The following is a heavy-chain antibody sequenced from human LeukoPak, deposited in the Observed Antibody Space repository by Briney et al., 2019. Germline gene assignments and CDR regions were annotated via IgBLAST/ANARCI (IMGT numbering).Heavy chain of an antibody. CDR1: GGTSSTYT. D-gene: IGHD3-22*01. CDR2: IIPIFGTA. V-gene: IGHV1-69*05. Sequence: GSSVKVSCKASGGTSSTYTITWVRQAPGQGLEWMGGIIPIFGTANYAQKFQGRVTITTDESTSTAYMELSSLRSEDTAVYYCAREVYYYDSSGHTNNWFDPWGQGTLVTVSS. CDR3: AREVYYYDSSGHTNNWFDP. J-gene: IGHJ5*02.